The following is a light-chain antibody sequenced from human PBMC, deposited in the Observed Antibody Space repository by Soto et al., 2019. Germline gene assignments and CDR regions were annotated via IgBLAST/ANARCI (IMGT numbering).Light chain of an antibody. CDR1: SSDVGGYNY. CDR2: DVS. CDR3: SSYTSSSTRV. J-gene: IGLJ1*01. Sequence: QSVLTQPASLSGSPGQSITISCTGTSSDVGGYNYVSWYQQHPGKVPKLMIYDVSNRPSEVSYRFSGSKSGNTASLTISGLQADDEADYYCSSYTSSSTRVFGTGTKVTVL. V-gene: IGLV2-14*03.